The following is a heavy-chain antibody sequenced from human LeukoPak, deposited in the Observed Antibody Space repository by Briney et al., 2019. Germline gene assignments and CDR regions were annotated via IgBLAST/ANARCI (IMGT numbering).Heavy chain of an antibody. D-gene: IGHD3-10*01. Sequence: PGGSLRLSCAASGFINTYWMSWVRQAPGRGLEWVALISYDGSNKYYADSVKGRFTISRDNSKNTLYLQMNSLRAEDTAVYYCVRTMRFGELDSRLSFDYWGQGTLVTVSS. V-gene: IGHV3-30-3*01. CDR2: ISYDGSNK. CDR1: GFINTYW. CDR3: VRTMRFGELDSRLSFDY. J-gene: IGHJ4*02.